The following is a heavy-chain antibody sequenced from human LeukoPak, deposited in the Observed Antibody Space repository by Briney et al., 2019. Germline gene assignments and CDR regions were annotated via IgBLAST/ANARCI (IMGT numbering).Heavy chain of an antibody. CDR2: IRSKASGGTT. CDR1: GFXFGDYA. CDR3: TREYSYVYGSFDY. J-gene: IGHJ4*02. Sequence: GGSLRLSCTASGFXFGDYAISWVRQAPGKGLEWIGFIRSKASGGTTEYAASVKGRFTISRDDSKSIAYLQMNSLKTEDTAVYYCTREYSYVYGSFDYWGQGTLVTVSS. V-gene: IGHV3-49*04. D-gene: IGHD5-18*01.